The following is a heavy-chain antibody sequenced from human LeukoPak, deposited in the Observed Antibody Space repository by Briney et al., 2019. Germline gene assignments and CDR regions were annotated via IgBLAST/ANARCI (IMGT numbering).Heavy chain of an antibody. J-gene: IGHJ4*02. V-gene: IGHV3-11*04. CDR1: VLTFRDYY. CDR2: IRVTGTNI. Sequence: AGGSLRLSCAASVLTFRDYYMTWTRQAPGKGLEWVSSIRVTGTNIYSADYAGGRFTVASENARNSLILHMNSLRAEDAAVDYCAVQVTMIVVVPYFDYWGQGTLVTVSS. D-gene: IGHD3-22*01. CDR3: AVQVTMIVVVPYFDY.